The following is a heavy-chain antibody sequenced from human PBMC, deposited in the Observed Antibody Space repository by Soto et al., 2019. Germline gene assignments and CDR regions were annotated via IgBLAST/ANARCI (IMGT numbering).Heavy chain of an antibody. Sequence: QVQLQESGPGLVKPSETLSLTCTVSGGSVSSESHYWSWIRQTPGKGLEWIGYIYYTGSTNYNPSLKGRVTMSVDTSRDQVSLRLRSVTRAETAVYYCAIEQYDFRIGSYYYAMEVWGQGTKVTVSS. V-gene: IGHV4-61*01. CDR2: IYYTGST. CDR3: AIEQYDFRIGSYYYAMEV. CDR1: GGSVSSESHY. J-gene: IGHJ6*02. D-gene: IGHD3-3*01.